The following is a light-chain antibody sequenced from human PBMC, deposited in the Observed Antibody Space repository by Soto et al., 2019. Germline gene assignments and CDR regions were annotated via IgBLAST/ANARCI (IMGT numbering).Light chain of an antibody. CDR2: DVN. CDR3: SSFGASKV. J-gene: IGLJ1*01. Sequence: QSVLTQPPSASGSPGQSVAISCTGTSSDVGAYNYVSWYQQHPGKAPKLMIYDVNKRPSGVPDRFSGSKSGNTAYLTVSGLQAEDEADYYCSSFGASKVLGTGTKVTVL. V-gene: IGLV2-8*01. CDR1: SSDVGAYNY.